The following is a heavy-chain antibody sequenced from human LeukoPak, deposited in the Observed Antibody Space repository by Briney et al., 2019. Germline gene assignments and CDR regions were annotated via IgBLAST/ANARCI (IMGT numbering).Heavy chain of an antibody. Sequence: ASVKVSCKASGYTFTTYGISWVRQAPGQGLEWMGWISAYNGNTNYAQKLQGRVTITRDTSASTAYMELSSLRSEDTAVYYCARDYASFDYWGQGTLVTVSS. D-gene: IGHD3-16*01. V-gene: IGHV1-18*01. J-gene: IGHJ4*02. CDR3: ARDYASFDY. CDR1: GYTFTTYG. CDR2: ISAYNGNT.